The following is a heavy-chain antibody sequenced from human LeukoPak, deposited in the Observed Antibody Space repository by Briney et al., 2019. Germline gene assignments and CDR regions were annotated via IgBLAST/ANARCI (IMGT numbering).Heavy chain of an antibody. CDR3: ARGPIAAAELDY. D-gene: IGHD6-13*01. Sequence: SETLSLTCAVYGGSFSGYYWSWIRQPPGKGLEWIGENNHSGSTNYNPSLKSRVTISVDTSKNQFSLKLSSVTAADTAVYYCARGPIAAAELDYWGQGTLVTVSS. J-gene: IGHJ4*02. CDR2: NNHSGST. V-gene: IGHV4-34*01. CDR1: GGSFSGYY.